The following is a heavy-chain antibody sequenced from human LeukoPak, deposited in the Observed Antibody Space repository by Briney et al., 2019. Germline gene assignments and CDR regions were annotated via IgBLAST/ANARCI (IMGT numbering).Heavy chain of an antibody. CDR2: ISWNSGSI. V-gene: IGHV3-9*03. D-gene: IGHD6-19*01. CDR1: GFTFDDYA. J-gene: IGHJ3*02. CDR3: AKALEAVAGLRLRDDAFDI. Sequence: PGGSLRLSCAASGFTFDDYAMHWVRQAPGKGLEWVSGISWNSGSIGYADSVKGRFTISRDNAKNSLYLQMNSLRAEDMALYYCAKALEAVAGLRLRDDAFDIWGQGTMVTVSS.